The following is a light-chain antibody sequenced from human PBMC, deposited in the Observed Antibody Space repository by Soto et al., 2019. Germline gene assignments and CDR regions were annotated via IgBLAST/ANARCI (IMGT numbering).Light chain of an antibody. Sequence: EIVMTQSPGTLSVSPGESATLSCRASQSVSSNLAWYQQKPGQAPRLLIYDTSTRATGVPARFSGSGSGTEFTLTISSLQSEDFAVYYCQQYNNWPLTFGQGTNLEIK. CDR1: QSVSSN. CDR3: QQYNNWPLT. J-gene: IGKJ2*01. CDR2: DTS. V-gene: IGKV3-15*01.